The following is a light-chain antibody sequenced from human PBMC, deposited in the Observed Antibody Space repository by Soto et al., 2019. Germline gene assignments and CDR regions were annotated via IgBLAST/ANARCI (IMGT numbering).Light chain of an antibody. CDR2: GAS. CDR3: QQYSDWPPTYT. CDR1: QRVSTN. Sequence: EIVMTQSPANLSVSPGERATLSCRASQRVSTNLAWYQQKPGQAPRLLIYGASTRATGIPGRFSGSGAETEFTLTISNLQSEDFAVYYCQQYSDWPPTYTFGQGTKLEIK. J-gene: IGKJ2*01. V-gene: IGKV3-15*01.